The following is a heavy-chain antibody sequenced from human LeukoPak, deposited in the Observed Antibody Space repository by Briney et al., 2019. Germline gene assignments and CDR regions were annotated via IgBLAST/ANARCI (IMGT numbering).Heavy chain of an antibody. CDR2: INAGNGNT. J-gene: IGHJ6*02. V-gene: IGHV1-3*01. D-gene: IGHD6-19*01. Sequence: ASVKVSCKASGCTFTSYAMHWVRQAPGQRLEWMGWINAGNGNTKYSQKFQGRVTITRDTSASTAYMELSSLRSEDTAVYYCARGTPSGWYAYYYYGMDVWGQGTTVTVSS. CDR1: GCTFTSYA. CDR3: ARGTPSGWYAYYYYGMDV.